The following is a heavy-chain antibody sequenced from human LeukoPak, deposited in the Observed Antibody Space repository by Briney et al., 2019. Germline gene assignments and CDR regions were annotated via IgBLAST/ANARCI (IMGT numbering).Heavy chain of an antibody. CDR2: MNPNSGNT. CDR3: ARGRGRCSSTSCYRWFDP. V-gene: IGHV1-8*01. J-gene: IGHJ5*02. CDR1: GYTFTSYD. Sequence: ASVKVSCKASGYTFTSYDINWVRQATGQGLEWMGWMNPNSGNTGYAQKFQGRITMTTNTSIRTAYMEQSSLGSEDTAVYYCARGRGRCSSTSCYRWFDPWGQGTLVTVSS. D-gene: IGHD2-2*01.